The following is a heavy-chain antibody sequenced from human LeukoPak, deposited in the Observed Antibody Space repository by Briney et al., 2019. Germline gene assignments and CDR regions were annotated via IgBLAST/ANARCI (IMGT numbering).Heavy chain of an antibody. J-gene: IGHJ5*02. CDR3: ARDKVVAEYWFDP. D-gene: IGHD2-15*01. CDR2: INPNSGGT. Sequence: ASVKVSCKASGYTFTGYYMHWVRQAPGQGLEWMGWINPNSGGTNYAQKFQGRVTMTRDTSISTAYMELSRLRSDDTAVYYCARDKVVAEYWFDPWGQGTLVTVSS. CDR1: GYTFTGYY. V-gene: IGHV1-2*02.